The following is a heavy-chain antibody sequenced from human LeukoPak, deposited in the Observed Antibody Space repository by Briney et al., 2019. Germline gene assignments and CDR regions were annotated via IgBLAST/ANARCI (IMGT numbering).Heavy chain of an antibody. CDR2: IIAYNGNT. CDR1: GYTFTSCG. V-gene: IGHV1-18*01. CDR3: ARAEVAVAESSYYGMDV. J-gene: IGHJ6*02. Sequence: ASVKVSCKASGYTFTSCGISWVRQAPGQGLEWVGWIIAYNGNTNYAHTHQGRVTMTTDTSTSTAYMELRSLRSDDTAVYHCARAEVAVAESSYYGMDVWGQGTTVTVSS. D-gene: IGHD2-15*01.